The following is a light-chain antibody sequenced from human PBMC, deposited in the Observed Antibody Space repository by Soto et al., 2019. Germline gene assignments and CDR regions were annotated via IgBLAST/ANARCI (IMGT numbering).Light chain of an antibody. CDR3: QSYDSSLSGSMV. J-gene: IGLJ2*01. V-gene: IGLV1-40*01. CDR1: SSNIGAGYD. CDR2: GNS. Sequence: QSVLTQPPSVSGAPGQRVTISCTGSSSNIGAGYDVHWYQQLPRTAPKLLIYGNSNRPSGVPDRFSGSKSGTSASLAITGLQAEDEADYYCQSYDSSLSGSMVFGGGTKVTVL.